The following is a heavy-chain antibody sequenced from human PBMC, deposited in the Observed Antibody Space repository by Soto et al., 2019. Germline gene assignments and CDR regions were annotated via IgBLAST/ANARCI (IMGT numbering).Heavy chain of an antibody. Sequence: QVQLVQSGAEVKKPGSSVKVSCKASGGTFSSYAISWVRQAPGQGLEWMGGIIPIFGTANYAQKFQGRVTITPYDSTNTADMELSCLRSEDTAVYYCASSVAKYYYYGMDVWGQGTTVTVSS. CDR3: ASSVAKYYYYGMDV. CDR2: IIPIFGTA. CDR1: GGTFSSYA. J-gene: IGHJ6*02. V-gene: IGHV1-69*05. D-gene: IGHD5-12*01.